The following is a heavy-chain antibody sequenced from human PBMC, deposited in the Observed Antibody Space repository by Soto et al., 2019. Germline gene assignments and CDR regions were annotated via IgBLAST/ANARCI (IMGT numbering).Heavy chain of an antibody. J-gene: IGHJ4*02. D-gene: IGHD3-16*02. CDR1: GGSISSSSYY. V-gene: IGHV4-39*01. Sequence: QLQLQESGPGLVKPSETLSLTCTVSGGSISSSSYYWGWIRQLPGKGLEWIGSIYYSGSTYYNPSLKSRVTISADASKHQFSLKLSSVTAADTAVYYCARPVTYGGVIVTWGQGTLVIVSA. CDR2: IYYSGST. CDR3: ARPVTYGGVIVT.